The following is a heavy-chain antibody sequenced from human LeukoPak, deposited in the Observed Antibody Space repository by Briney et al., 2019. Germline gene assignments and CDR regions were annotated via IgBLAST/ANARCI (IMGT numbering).Heavy chain of an antibody. V-gene: IGHV3-53*05. CDR1: GFTVSSDY. J-gene: IGHJ4*02. CDR2: IYSGGST. Sequence: GGSLRLSCAASGFTVSSDYMSWVRQAPGKGLEWVSVIYSGGSTYYADSVKGRFTISRDKSKNTVYLQMNSLRFEDTAMYYCARISLTDSGYDLGFFDSWGQGTLVTVSS. D-gene: IGHD5-12*01. CDR3: ARISLTDSGYDLGFFDS.